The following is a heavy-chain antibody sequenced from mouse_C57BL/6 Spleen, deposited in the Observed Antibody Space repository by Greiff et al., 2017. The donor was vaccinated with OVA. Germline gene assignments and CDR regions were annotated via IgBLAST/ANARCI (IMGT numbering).Heavy chain of an antibody. D-gene: IGHD6-1*01. CDR2: IWSGGST. CDR3: ARGNRYFDV. V-gene: IGHV2-2*01. J-gene: IGHJ1*03. Sequence: VKLMESGPGLVQPSQSLSITCTVSGFSLTSYGVHWVRQSPGKGLEWLGVIWSGGSTDYNAAFISRLSISKDNSKSQVFFKMNSLQADDTAIYYCARGNRYFDVWGTGTTVTVSS. CDR1: GFSLTSYG.